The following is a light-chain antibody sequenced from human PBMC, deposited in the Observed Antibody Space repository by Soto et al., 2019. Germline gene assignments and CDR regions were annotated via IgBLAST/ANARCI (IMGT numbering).Light chain of an antibody. V-gene: IGLV2-14*01. Sequence: QSALTQPASVSGSPGQSITISCTGTSSDIGTYNYVPWYQQHPGKAPKVIIYEVSNRPSGVSNRFSGSKSGNTASLTISGLQAEDEADYYCSSYTVTSVTLYVFGTGTKVTVL. CDR3: SSYTVTSVTLYV. J-gene: IGLJ1*01. CDR2: EVS. CDR1: SSDIGTYNY.